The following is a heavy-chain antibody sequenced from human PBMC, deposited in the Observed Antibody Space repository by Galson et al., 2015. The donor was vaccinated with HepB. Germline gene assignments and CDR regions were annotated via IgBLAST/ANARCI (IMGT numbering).Heavy chain of an antibody. CDR1: GFTFSSYS. CDR3: ARDTTSGRYYYYYMDV. D-gene: IGHD6-19*01. J-gene: IGHJ6*03. CDR2: ISSSSSYI. V-gene: IGHV3-21*01. Sequence: SLRLSCAASGFTFSSYSMNWVRQAPGKGLEWVSSISSSSSYIYYADSVKGRFTISRDNAKNSLYLQMNSLRAEDTAVYYCARDTTSGRYYYYYMDVWGKGTTVTVSS.